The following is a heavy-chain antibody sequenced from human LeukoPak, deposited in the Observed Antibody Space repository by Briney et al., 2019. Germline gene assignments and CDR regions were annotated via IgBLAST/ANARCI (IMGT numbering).Heavy chain of an antibody. J-gene: IGHJ4*02. CDR2: ISGSDGST. CDR3: AKASNVLLWFGELLYFDY. CDR1: GFTFSSYA. D-gene: IGHD3-10*01. V-gene: IGHV3-23*01. Sequence: GGSLRLSCAASGFTFSSYAMSWVRQAPGKGLEWVSAISGSDGSTYYADSVKGRFTISRDNSKNTLYLQMNSLRAEDTAVYYCAKASNVLLWFGELLYFDYWGQGTLVTVSS.